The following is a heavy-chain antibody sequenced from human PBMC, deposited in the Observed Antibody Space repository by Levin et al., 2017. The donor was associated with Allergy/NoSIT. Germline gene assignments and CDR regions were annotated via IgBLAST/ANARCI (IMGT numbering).Heavy chain of an antibody. J-gene: IGHJ4*02. Sequence: ETLSLTCAASGFTFSSYAMSWVRQAPGKGLEWVSAISGSGGSTYYADSVKGRFTISRDNSKHTLYLQMNSLRAEDTAVYYCAKPLGMVRDPYFDYWGQGALVTVSS. D-gene: IGHD7-27*01. CDR3: AKPLGMVRDPYFDY. CDR2: ISGSGGST. V-gene: IGHV3-23*01. CDR1: GFTFSSYA.